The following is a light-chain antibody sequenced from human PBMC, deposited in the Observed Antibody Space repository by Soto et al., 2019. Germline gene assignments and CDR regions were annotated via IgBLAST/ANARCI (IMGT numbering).Light chain of an antibody. V-gene: IGKV3-20*01. CDR2: GAS. CDR1: QSVSSSY. CDR3: QQYGSSPMYT. Sequence: EIVLTQSPGTLSLSPGERATLSCRASQSVSSSYLAWYQQKPGQAPRLLIYGASGRATGIPARFSGSGSGTDFTLTISRLETEDFAVYYCQQYGSSPMYTFGQGTKLEIK. J-gene: IGKJ2*01.